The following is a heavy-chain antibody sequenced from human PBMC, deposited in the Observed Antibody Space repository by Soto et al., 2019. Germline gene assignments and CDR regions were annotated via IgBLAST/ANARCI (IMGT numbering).Heavy chain of an antibody. CDR1: EFTFSNYG. CDR3: AKDPKCCTIGSHFLDNWLDP. V-gene: IGHV3-30*18. J-gene: IGHJ5*02. CDR2: ISYDGSHE. D-gene: IGHD2-8*01. Sequence: QVQLVESGGGVVQPGRSLRLSCAASEFTFSNYGMHWVRQTPGKGLEWVAVISYDGSHEFYTDSVKGRFTISRDNSKNTLYLQMNSLKTEDTAMYYCAKDPKCCTIGSHFLDNWLDPCGQGTLVTVSS.